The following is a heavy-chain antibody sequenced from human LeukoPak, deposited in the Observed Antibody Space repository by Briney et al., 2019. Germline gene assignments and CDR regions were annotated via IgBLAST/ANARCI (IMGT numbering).Heavy chain of an antibody. CDR2: INHSGST. J-gene: IGHJ5*02. V-gene: IGHV4-34*01. CDR1: GGSFSGYY. CDR3: ARQEAYYDILTGYMTKWFDP. D-gene: IGHD3-9*01. Sequence: SETLSLTCAVYGGSFSGYYWSWIRQPPGKGLEWIGEINHSGSTNYNPSLKSRVTISVDTSKNQFSLKLSSATAADTAVYYCARQEAYYDILTGYMTKWFDPWGQGTLVTVSS.